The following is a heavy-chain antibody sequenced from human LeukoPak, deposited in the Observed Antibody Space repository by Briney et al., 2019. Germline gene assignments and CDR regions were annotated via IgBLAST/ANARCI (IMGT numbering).Heavy chain of an antibody. J-gene: IGHJ4*03. CDR2: ISGSGGST. D-gene: IGHD3-10*01. V-gene: IGHV3-23*01. CDR3: AKDTKLYGSGSYYFDY. CDR1: GFTFSSYA. Sequence: GGSLRLSCAASGFTFSSYAMSWVRQAPGKGLEWVSAISGSGGSTYYADSVKGRFTISRDNSKNTLYLQMNSLRAEDTAVYYCAKDTKLYGSGSYYFDYWGPGTLVTVSS.